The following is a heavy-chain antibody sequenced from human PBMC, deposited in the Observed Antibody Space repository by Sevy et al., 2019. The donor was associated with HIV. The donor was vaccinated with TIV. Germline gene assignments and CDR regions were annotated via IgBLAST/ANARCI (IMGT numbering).Heavy chain of an antibody. D-gene: IGHD3-22*01. J-gene: IGHJ4*02. Sequence: GGSLRLSCAASEFTFSSYGMHWVRQAPGKGLEWVAVISYDGTNKYYADSVKGRFTISRDDSKTTLYLQMNSLRAEDTAVYYWAKSRDYYDSSGVDYWGQGTLVTVSS. CDR3: AKSRDYYDSSGVDY. CDR1: EFTFSSYG. V-gene: IGHV3-30*18. CDR2: ISYDGTNK.